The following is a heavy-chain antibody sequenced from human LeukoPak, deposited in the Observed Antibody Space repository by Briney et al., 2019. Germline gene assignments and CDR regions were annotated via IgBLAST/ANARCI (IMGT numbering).Heavy chain of an antibody. V-gene: IGHV3-48*01. J-gene: IGHJ4*02. CDR2: IGIDSGNT. D-gene: IGHD5-24*01. CDR1: GFTFSDYS. Sequence: GGSLRLSCAASGFTFSDYSMNWVRQAPGKGLEWISYIGIDSGNTNYADSVKGRFTTSGDKAKNSLYLQMNSLRVEDTAVYYCARDYKYAFDNWGQGTLVIVSS. CDR3: ARDYKYAFDN.